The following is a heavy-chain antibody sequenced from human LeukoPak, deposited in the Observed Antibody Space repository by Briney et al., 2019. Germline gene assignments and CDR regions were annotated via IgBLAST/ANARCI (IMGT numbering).Heavy chain of an antibody. CDR1: GGSISSYY. CDR3: ARADYYDSSGYSTYYYMDV. V-gene: IGHV4-59*01. J-gene: IGHJ6*03. D-gene: IGHD3-22*01. Sequence: PSETLSLTCTVSGGSISSYYWSWIRQPPGKGLEWIGYIYYSGGTNYNPSLKSRVTISVDTSKNQFSLKLSSVTAADTAVYYCARADYYDSSGYSTYYYMDVWGKGTTDTVSS. CDR2: IYYSGGT.